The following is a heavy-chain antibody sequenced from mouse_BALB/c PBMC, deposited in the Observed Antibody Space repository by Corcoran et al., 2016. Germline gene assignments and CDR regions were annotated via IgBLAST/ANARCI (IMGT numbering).Heavy chain of an antibody. J-gene: IGHJ2*01. V-gene: IGHV1-18*01. CDR1: GYTFTDYN. CDR3: ARWGITTFDY. Sequence: EIQLQQSGPELMKPGASVKITCKTSGYTFTDYNMDWVKQSHGKSLEWIGDINPRSRGTIYNQTFEGRATLTVDKSSSTVYMELRSLTSEDTAVYYGARWGITTFDYWGQGTTVTVSS. CDR2: INPRSRGT. D-gene: IGHD1-1*01.